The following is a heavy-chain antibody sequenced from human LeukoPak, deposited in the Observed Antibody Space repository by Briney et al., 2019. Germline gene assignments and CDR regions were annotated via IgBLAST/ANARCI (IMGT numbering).Heavy chain of an antibody. Sequence: SETLSLTCVVSGYPVSSNSYWAWIRQSPGKGLEWIGSIHHGGNTYYNPSLMSRVSMSLDTSKNQCSLSLNSVTAADTAVFYCARWLRNGFDIWGQGTMVTVSS. V-gene: IGHV4-38-2*01. CDR1: GYPVSSNSY. CDR3: ARWLRNGFDI. J-gene: IGHJ3*02. D-gene: IGHD5-12*01. CDR2: IHHGGNT.